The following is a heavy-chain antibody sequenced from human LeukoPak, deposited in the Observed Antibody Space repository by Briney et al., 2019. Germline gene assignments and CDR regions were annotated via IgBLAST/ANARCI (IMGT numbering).Heavy chain of an antibody. CDR3: ARPAYTAAYDL. J-gene: IGHJ3*01. CDR1: GFTFTTYW. D-gene: IGHD3-16*01. CDR2: MKGDGSEK. Sequence: GGSLRLSCAASGFTFTTYWMTWVRQAPGKGLEWVANMKGDGSEKHYVDSVKGRFTISRDNAKNSLYLQMNSLRAEDTAVYYCARPAYTAAYDLWGQGTMVTVSS. V-gene: IGHV3-7*01.